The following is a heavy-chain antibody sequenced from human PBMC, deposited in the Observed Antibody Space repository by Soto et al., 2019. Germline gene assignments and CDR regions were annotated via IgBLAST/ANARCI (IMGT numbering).Heavy chain of an antibody. CDR2: INSYNGVT. CDR3: ARDRYNRGSFDY. V-gene: IGHV1-18*01. J-gene: IGHJ4*02. CDR1: GYTFTDYG. Sequence: QVQLVQSGAEVKKPGASVKVSCKASGYTFTDYGITGVRQAPGQGLQWMGWINSYNGVTNNAHSFQGRVSMTTDTSTSTAYLELSSLRSDDTAVYYCARDRYNRGSFDYWGQGSLVTVSS. D-gene: IGHD1-1*01.